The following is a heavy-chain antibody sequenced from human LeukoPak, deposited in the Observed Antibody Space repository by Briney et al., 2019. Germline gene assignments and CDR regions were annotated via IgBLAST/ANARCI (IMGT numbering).Heavy chain of an antibody. Sequence: PSETLSLTCTVSGAYISNYYWTWVRQPAAQGLEWIGRLHASESTVYNPSLKSRVTMSMDTSKDQLSLTLTSVTAADSAIYYCATLSSGAGFDVWGQGTVVTVSS. CDR2: LHASEST. J-gene: IGHJ3*01. CDR1: GAYISNYY. CDR3: ATLSSGAGFDV. D-gene: IGHD3-22*01. V-gene: IGHV4-4*07.